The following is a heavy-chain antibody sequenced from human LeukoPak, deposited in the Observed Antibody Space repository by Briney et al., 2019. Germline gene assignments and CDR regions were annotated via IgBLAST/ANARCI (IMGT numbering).Heavy chain of an antibody. V-gene: IGHV4-39*07. CDR1: GGSISSSSYY. CDR2: IYYSGST. J-gene: IGHJ5*02. D-gene: IGHD1-1*01. CDR3: ASGLGGPERKKYWFDH. Sequence: SETLSLTCTVSGGSISSSSYYWGWIRQPPGKGLEWIGSIYYSGSTYYNPSLKSRVTISVDTSKNQFSLKLSSVTAADTAVYYCASGLGGPERKKYWFDHWGQGTLVTVSS.